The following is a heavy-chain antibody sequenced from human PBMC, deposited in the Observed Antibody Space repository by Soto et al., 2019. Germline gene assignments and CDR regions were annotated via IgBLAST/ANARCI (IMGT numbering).Heavy chain of an antibody. D-gene: IGHD2-2*01. CDR3: ARERGVVVPAALIVDP. CDR2: ISAYNGNT. J-gene: IGHJ5*02. Sequence: ASVKVSCKASGYTFTSYGISWVRQAPGQGLEWVGWISAYNGNTNYAQKLQGRVTMTTDTSTSTAYMELRSLRSDDTAVYYCARERGVVVPAALIVDPWGQGTLVTVSS. CDR1: GYTFTSYG. V-gene: IGHV1-18*04.